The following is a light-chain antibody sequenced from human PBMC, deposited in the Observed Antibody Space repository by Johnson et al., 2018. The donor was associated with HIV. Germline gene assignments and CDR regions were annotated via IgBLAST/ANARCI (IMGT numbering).Light chain of an antibody. CDR1: SSNIGNNY. CDR3: GTWDSSLSAYV. V-gene: IGLV1-51*01. CDR2: DNT. J-gene: IGLJ1*01. Sequence: QSVLTQPPSVSAAPGQKVTISCSGSSSNIGNNYVSWYQQLPGTAPKLLIYDNTKRPSGIPDRFSGSKSGTSATLGITGLQTGDEAKYYCGTWDSSLSAYVFGTGTKVTVL.